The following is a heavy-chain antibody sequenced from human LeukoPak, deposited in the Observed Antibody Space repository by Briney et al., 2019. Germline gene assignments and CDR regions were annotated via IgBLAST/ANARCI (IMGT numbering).Heavy chain of an antibody. Sequence: SGGSLRLSCAASGFTFSSYWMHWVRQAPGKGLVWVSRIDNEGSSTSYADSVKGRFTISRDNAKNRLYVQMNSLRVEDTAVYYCATGSGLWSPDYWGQGTLVTVSS. V-gene: IGHV3-74*01. CDR2: IDNEGSST. CDR3: ATGSGLWSPDY. CDR1: GFTFSSYW. D-gene: IGHD5-18*01. J-gene: IGHJ4*02.